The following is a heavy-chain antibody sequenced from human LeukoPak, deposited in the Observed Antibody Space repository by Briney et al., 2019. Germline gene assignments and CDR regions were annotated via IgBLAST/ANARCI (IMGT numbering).Heavy chain of an antibody. CDR1: GYTFTSYY. Sequence: ASVKVSCKASGYTFTSYYMHWVRQAPGQGLEWMGIINPSGGSTSYAQKFQGRVTMTRDMSTSTVYMELSSLRSEDTAVYYCARDTGHSGSLEDNVLDYWGQGTLVTVSS. CDR3: ARDTGHSGSLEDNVLDY. J-gene: IGHJ4*02. V-gene: IGHV1-46*01. D-gene: IGHD1-26*01. CDR2: INPSGGST.